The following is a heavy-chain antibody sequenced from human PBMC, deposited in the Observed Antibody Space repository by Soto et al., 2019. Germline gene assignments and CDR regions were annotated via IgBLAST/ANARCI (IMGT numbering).Heavy chain of an antibody. Sequence: PGESLKISCKGSGYSFTSYWIGWVRQMPGKGLEWMGIIYPGDSDTRYSPSFQGQVTISADKSISTAYLQWSSLKASDTAMYYCARQQSYYDYIWGSWVYYYMDVWGKGTTVTVSS. CDR3: ARQQSYYDYIWGSWVYYYMDV. CDR1: GYSFTSYW. CDR2: IYPGDSDT. V-gene: IGHV5-51*01. D-gene: IGHD3-16*01. J-gene: IGHJ6*03.